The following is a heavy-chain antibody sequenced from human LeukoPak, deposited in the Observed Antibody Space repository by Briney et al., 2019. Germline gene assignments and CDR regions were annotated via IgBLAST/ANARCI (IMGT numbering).Heavy chain of an antibody. CDR2: INPNSGGT. V-gene: IGHV1-2*02. CDR1: GYTFTSYG. D-gene: IGHD2-2*01. Sequence: ASVKVSCKASGYTFTSYGISWVRQAPGQGLEWMGWINPNSGGTNYAQKFQGRVTMTRDTSISTAYMELSRLRSDDTAVYYCARGGRDCSSTSCYKYYYYYYYMDVWGKGTTVTISS. CDR3: ARGGRDCSSTSCYKYYYYYYYMDV. J-gene: IGHJ6*03.